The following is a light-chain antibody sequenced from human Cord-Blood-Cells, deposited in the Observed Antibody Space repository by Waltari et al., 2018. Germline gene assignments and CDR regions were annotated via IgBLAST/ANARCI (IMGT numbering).Light chain of an antibody. CDR2: WAS. CDR3: QQYYSTPRT. V-gene: IGKV4-1*01. J-gene: IGKJ1*01. CDR1: QSVLYSSNNKNY. Sequence: IVMTQSPDSLPVSLGERATINCNSSQSVLYSSNNKNYLAWYQQKPGQPPKLLIYWASTRESGVPDRFSGSGSGTDFTLTISSLQAEDVAVYYCQQYYSTPRTFGQGTKVEIK.